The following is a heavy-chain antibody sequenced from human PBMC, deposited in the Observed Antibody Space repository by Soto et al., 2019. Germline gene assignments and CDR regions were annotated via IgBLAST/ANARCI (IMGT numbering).Heavy chain of an antibody. V-gene: IGHV1-18*01. CDR2: ISTYNGNT. Sequence: QVQLVQSGAEVKKPGASVKVSCKASGYTFTNYGISWVRQAPGQGLEWMGWISTYNGNTNYAQKLQGRVTMTTDTSTTTAYMELRSLRSDDTAVYYFARDGVVVVPAAELNYFDYCGHGTLVTVSA. CDR3: ARDGVVVVPAAELNYFDY. J-gene: IGHJ4*01. CDR1: GYTFTNYG. D-gene: IGHD2-2*01.